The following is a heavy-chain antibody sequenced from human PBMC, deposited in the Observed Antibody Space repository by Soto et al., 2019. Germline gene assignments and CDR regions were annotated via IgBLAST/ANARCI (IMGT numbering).Heavy chain of an antibody. CDR1: GGYIRSGGYY. CDR2: IYYSGST. J-gene: IGHJ4*02. Sequence: PSETKCLTSTVAGGYIRSGGYYWSWINQHPGKGLEWIGYIYYSGSTYYNPSLKSRVTISVDTSKNQFSLKLSSVTAADTAVYYCAREHNGDYGVDYWGQGTPVTV. V-gene: IGHV4-31*03. D-gene: IGHD4-17*01. CDR3: AREHNGDYGVDY.